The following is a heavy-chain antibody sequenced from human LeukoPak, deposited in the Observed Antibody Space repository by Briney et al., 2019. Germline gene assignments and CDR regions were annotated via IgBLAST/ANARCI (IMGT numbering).Heavy chain of an antibody. CDR2: INPSGSST. V-gene: IGHV1-46*01. Sequence: ASVEVSCKASGYTFTNYYIHWVRQVPGQGLEWMGIINPSGSSTSYAQKFQGRVTMTRDTSTSTVYMELSSLRSEDTAVYYCAGGTTNTKGAFDMWGQGTMVTVSS. D-gene: IGHD2-8*01. J-gene: IGHJ3*02. CDR1: GYTFTNYY. CDR3: AGGTTNTKGAFDM.